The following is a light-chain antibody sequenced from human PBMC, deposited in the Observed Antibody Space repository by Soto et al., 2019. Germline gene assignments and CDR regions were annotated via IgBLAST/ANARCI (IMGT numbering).Light chain of an antibody. Sequence: DIQMTQSPSTLSASVGDRVTITCLASQNINSWLAWYQQKPGKAPKFMIYKASSLESGVPSRFSGSGSGTEFTLTISSLQPDDFATYYCQQYNSWYTFGQGTKLEIK. J-gene: IGKJ2*01. CDR2: KAS. CDR3: QQYNSWYT. CDR1: QNINSW. V-gene: IGKV1-5*03.